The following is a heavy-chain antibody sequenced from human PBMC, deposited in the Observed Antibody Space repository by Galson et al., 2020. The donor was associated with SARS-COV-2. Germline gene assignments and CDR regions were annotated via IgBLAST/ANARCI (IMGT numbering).Heavy chain of an antibody. CDR2: IYYSGST. CDR3: ATEVVVAATGGFAFDI. D-gene: IGHD2-15*01. J-gene: IGHJ3*02. Sequence: SETLSLTCTVSGGSISSGDYYWSWIRQPPGKGLEWIGYIYYSGSTHYNPSLKSRLTISIDTSRNQFSLKLNSVTAADTAVYYCATEVVVAATGGFAFDIWGQGTMVTVSS. V-gene: IGHV4-30-4*01. CDR1: GGSISSGDYY.